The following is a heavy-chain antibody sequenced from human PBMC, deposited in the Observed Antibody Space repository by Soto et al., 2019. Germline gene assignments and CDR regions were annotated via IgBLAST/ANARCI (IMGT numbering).Heavy chain of an antibody. V-gene: IGHV3-23*01. CDR3: ARPTTVIYFDY. D-gene: IGHD4-17*01. CDR2: ISGSGGST. J-gene: IGHJ4*02. CDR1: GFTLSSYV. Sequence: EVQLLESGGGLVQPGGSLRLSCAASGFTLSSYVMSWVRQAPGKGLEWVSAISGSGGSTYYADSVKGRFTISRDNSKYPLYLQMNSLRAEDTAVYYCARPTTVIYFDYWGQGTLVTVSS.